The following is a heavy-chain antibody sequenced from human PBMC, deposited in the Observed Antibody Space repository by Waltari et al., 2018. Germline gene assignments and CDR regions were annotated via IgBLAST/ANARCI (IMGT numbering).Heavy chain of an antibody. CDR1: GGSVSSGSYY. V-gene: IGHV4-61*01. CDR2: IHYSGDT. D-gene: IGHD2-21*01. Sequence: QVQLQESGPGLVKPSETLSLTCTVSGGSVSSGSYYWSWIRQPPGKGLEWIGYIHYSGDTNYNPSLKSRVTISADTSKKQFSLKLTSVTAADTAVYFCVRDGWIAQFDYWGQGTLVTVSS. CDR3: VRDGWIAQFDY. J-gene: IGHJ4*02.